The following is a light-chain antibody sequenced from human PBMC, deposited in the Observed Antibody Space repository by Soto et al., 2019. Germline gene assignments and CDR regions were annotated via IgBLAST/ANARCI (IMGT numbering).Light chain of an antibody. V-gene: IGKV3-20*01. Sequence: EIVLTQSPGTLSLSPGERATLSCRASQTVSSSYLVWYQQKPGQALRLHIYGASSRATGIPDRFSGSGSGTDFALTISRLEPEDFAVYYCQQYSALPSTFGQGTKLEI. CDR1: QTVSSSY. CDR2: GAS. J-gene: IGKJ2*01. CDR3: QQYSALPST.